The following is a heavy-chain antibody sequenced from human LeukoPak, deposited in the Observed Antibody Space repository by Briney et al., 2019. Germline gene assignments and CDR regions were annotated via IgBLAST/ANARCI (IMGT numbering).Heavy chain of an antibody. Sequence: PGGSLRLSCAASEFTFSSYVMTWVRQAPGKGLEWVSGISGSGYSTYYAESVKGRFTISRDNSENTLYLQMNSLRAEDTAVYYCARCPGMATSSNYFDYWGQGTLVTVSS. D-gene: IGHD5-24*01. V-gene: IGHV3-23*01. J-gene: IGHJ4*02. CDR1: EFTFSSYV. CDR2: ISGSGYST. CDR3: ARCPGMATSSNYFDY.